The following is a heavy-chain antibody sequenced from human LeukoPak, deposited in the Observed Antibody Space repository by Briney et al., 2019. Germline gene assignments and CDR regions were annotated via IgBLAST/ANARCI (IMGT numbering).Heavy chain of an antibody. CDR1: GFTFSDYY. D-gene: IGHD3-16*01. Sequence: GGSLRLSCAASGFTFSDYYMSWLRQAPGKGLEGVSYISSSGSTIYYADSVKGQFTISRDNAKNSLYLQMNSLRAEDTAVYYCAPIGVLGDYFDYWGQGTLVTVSS. CDR3: APIGVLGDYFDY. V-gene: IGHV3-11*01. CDR2: ISSSGSTI. J-gene: IGHJ4*02.